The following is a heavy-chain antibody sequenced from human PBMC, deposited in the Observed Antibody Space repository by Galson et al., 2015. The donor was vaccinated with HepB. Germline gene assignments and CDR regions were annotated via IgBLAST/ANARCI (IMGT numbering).Heavy chain of an antibody. CDR1: GFTFSSYA. J-gene: IGHJ4*02. V-gene: IGHV3-23*01. D-gene: IGHD3-9*01. CDR2: ISGSGGST. CDR3: AKDPWLTPNYDILTGPLGY. Sequence: SLRLSCAASGFTFSSYAMSWVRQAPGKGLEWVSAISGSGGSTYYADSVKGRFTISRDNSKNTLYLQMNSLRAEDTAVYYCAKDPWLTPNYDILTGPLGYWGQGTLVTVSS.